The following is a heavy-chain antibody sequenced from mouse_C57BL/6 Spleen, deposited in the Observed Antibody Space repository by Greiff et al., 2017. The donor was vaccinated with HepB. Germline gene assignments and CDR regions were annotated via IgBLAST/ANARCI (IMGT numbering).Heavy chain of an antibody. Sequence: VQLKQSGAELVRPGASVKLSCTASGFNIKDYYMHWVKQRPEQGLEWIGRIDPEDGDTEYAPKFQGKATMTADTSSNTAYLQLSSLTSEDTAVYYCTTGDGITTVVPFAYWGQGTLVTVSA. CDR3: TTGDGITTVVPFAY. CDR1: GFNIKDYY. V-gene: IGHV14-1*01. J-gene: IGHJ3*01. D-gene: IGHD1-1*01. CDR2: IDPEDGDT.